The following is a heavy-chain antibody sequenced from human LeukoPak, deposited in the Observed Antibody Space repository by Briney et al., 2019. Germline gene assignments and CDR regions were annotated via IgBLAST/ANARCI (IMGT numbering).Heavy chain of an antibody. J-gene: IGHJ5*02. Sequence: GGSLRLSCAASGFTFSSYGMHWVRQAPGKGLEWVAVISYDGSNKYYADSVKGRFTISRDNSKNTLYLQMNSLRAEDTAVYYCAKDLISTWGQGTLVTVSS. CDR2: ISYDGSNK. CDR1: GFTFSSYG. D-gene: IGHD3-16*01. V-gene: IGHV3-30*18. CDR3: AKDLIST.